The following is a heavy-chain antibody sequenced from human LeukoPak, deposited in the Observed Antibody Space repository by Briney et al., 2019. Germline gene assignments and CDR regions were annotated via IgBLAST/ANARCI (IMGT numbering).Heavy chain of an antibody. D-gene: IGHD3-22*01. CDR2: ISAYNGNT. J-gene: IGHJ4*02. V-gene: IGHV1-18*01. CDR1: GYTFTSYG. Sequence: GASVKVSCKASGYTFTSYGISWVRQAPGQGLEWMGWISAYNGNTNYAQKLQGRVTMTTDTSTSTAYMELRSLRSDDTAVYYCARAHYYDTSGGFDYWGQGTLVTVSS. CDR3: ARAHYYDTSGGFDY.